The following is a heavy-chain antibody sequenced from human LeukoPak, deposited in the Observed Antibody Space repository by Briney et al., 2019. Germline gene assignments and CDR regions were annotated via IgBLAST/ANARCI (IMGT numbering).Heavy chain of an antibody. J-gene: IGHJ6*03. V-gene: IGHV1-3*03. Sequence: ASVKVSCKASGYTFTNYAIHWVRQAPGQRFEWMGWINAANGHTKYSQEFQDRITITRDTFATTAYMELSNLRSEDMALYYCARGRGPPNSNRDFYYYYYMDVWGAGTTVTVSS. D-gene: IGHD6-13*01. CDR2: INAANGHT. CDR1: GYTFTNYA. CDR3: ARGRGPPNSNRDFYYYYYMDV.